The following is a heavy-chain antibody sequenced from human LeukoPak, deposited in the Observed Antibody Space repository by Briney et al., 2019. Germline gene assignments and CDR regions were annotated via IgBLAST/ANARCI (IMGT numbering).Heavy chain of an antibody. D-gene: IGHD5-12*01. CDR3: AKGGGYDSSFYYHMDV. V-gene: IGHV3-9*01. J-gene: IGHJ6*03. Sequence: PGGSLRLSCAASGFTFDDYAMRWVRQAPGKGLEWDSGISWNSGSIGYADSVKGRFTISRDNAKNSLYLQMNSLRAEDTALYYCAKGGGYDSSFYYHMDVWGKGTTVTISS. CDR2: ISWNSGSI. CDR1: GFTFDDYA.